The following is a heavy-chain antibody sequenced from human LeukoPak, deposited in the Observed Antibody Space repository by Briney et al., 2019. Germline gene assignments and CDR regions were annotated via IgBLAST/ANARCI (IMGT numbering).Heavy chain of an antibody. CDR3: ASEPRLLDH. Sequence: PGGSLRLSCAASGFTFSDNYMSWIRQAPGQGLEWVSYISNGGTTTKYAYSVEGRFTISRDNAKNFLYLQMNSLRAEDTAVYFCASEPRLLDHWGQGTLVTVS. CDR1: GFTFSDNY. J-gene: IGHJ4*02. V-gene: IGHV3-11*04. CDR2: ISNGGTTT. D-gene: IGHD6-25*01.